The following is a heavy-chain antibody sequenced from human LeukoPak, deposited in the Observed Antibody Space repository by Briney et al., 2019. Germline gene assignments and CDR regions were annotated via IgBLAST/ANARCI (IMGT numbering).Heavy chain of an antibody. V-gene: IGHV3-30*02. D-gene: IGHD6-19*01. CDR3: AKESTAYSSGWDPALDY. CDR2: MRYDESNE. CDR1: GFIFSNYV. Sequence: PGGSLRLSCAGSGFIFSNYVMNWVRQAPGEGLEWMAFMRYDESNEYYADSLKGRFTISRDNSKNTLYLQMNSLRAEDTAVYYCAKESTAYSSGWDPALDYWGQGTLVTVSA. J-gene: IGHJ4*02.